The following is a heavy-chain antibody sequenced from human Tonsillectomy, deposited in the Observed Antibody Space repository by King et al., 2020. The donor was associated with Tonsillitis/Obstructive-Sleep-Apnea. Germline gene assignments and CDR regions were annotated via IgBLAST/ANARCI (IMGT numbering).Heavy chain of an antibody. V-gene: IGHV3-23*04. CDR2: ISGSGGST. Sequence: DVQLVESGGGLVQPGGSLKISCAASGFTFSSYAMSWVRQAPGKGLEWVSAISGSGGSTYYADSVKGRFTISRDNSKNTPYLQMNSLRAEDTAVYYCAKKLVVGQWLVLGYFDYWGQGTLVTVSS. D-gene: IGHD6-19*01. CDR3: AKKLVVGQWLVLGYFDY. J-gene: IGHJ4*02. CDR1: GFTFSSYA.